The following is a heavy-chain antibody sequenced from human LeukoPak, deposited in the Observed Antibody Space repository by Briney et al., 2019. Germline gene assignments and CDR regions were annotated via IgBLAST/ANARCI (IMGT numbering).Heavy chain of an antibody. Sequence: GGSLRLSCAASGFTFSKAWMTWVRQAPGKGLEWVGRIKSKTGGGTTDYAAPVKGRFTISTDDSKNTLYLQMNSLETEDTAVYYCTTVAYNSLFFRGQGTLVTVSS. CDR3: TTVAYNSLFF. CDR2: IKSKTGGGTT. CDR1: GFTFSKAW. V-gene: IGHV3-15*01. D-gene: IGHD2/OR15-2a*01. J-gene: IGHJ4*02.